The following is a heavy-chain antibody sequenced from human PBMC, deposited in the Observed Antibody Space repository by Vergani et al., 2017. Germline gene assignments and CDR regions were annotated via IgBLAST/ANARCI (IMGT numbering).Heavy chain of an antibody. J-gene: IGHJ1*01. Sequence: QVQLQQWGAGLLKPSETLSLTCAVYGGSFSGYYWSWIRQPPGKGLEWIGEINHSGSTNYNPSLKSRVTISVDTSKNQFSLKLSSVTAADTAVYYCARSGFWXSYQLLRGSEYFQHWGQGTLVTVSS. CDR2: INHSGST. CDR1: GGSFSGYY. CDR3: ARSGFWXSYQLLRGSEYFQH. D-gene: IGHD2-2*01. V-gene: IGHV4-34*01.